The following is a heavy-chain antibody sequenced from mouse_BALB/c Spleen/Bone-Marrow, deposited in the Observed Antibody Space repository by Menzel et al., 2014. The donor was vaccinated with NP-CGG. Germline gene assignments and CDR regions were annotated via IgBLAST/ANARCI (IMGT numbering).Heavy chain of an antibody. CDR1: GYTFTSYY. Sequence: QVQLKQSGPELVKPGASVGISCKASGYTFTSYYIHWVKQRPGQGLEWIGWIYPGNVNTKYNEKFKGKATLTADKSSSTAYMQLSSLTSEDSAVYFCARSLITTVVANYAMDYWGQGTSVTVSS. V-gene: IGHV1S56*01. CDR3: ARSLITTVVANYAMDY. D-gene: IGHD1-1*01. J-gene: IGHJ4*01. CDR2: IYPGNVNT.